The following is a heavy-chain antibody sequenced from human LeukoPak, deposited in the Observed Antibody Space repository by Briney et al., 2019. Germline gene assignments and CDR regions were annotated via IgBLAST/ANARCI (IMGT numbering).Heavy chain of an antibody. CDR2: ISSSGSTI. Sequence: PGGSLRLSCAASGFTFSRYEMNWVRQAPGKGLEWVSYISSSGSTIYYADSVKGRFTISRDNAKNSLHLQMNSLRAEDTAVYYCARVLVGPIRGAFDIWGQGTMVTVSS. CDR3: ARVLVGPIRGAFDI. J-gene: IGHJ3*02. CDR1: GFTFSRYE. V-gene: IGHV3-48*03. D-gene: IGHD3-9*01.